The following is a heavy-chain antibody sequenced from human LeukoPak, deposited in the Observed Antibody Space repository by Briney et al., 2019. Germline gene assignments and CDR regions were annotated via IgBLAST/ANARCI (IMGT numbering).Heavy chain of an antibody. V-gene: IGHV3-74*01. CDR2: LSSDGRST. CDR3: ARDLGY. Sequence: PGGSLRLSCEVSGFTVSTYWMHWVRQGPGKGLEWVARLSSDGRSTNYADFVKGRFTISRDNTKNSLYLQMNSLRADDTAVFYCARDLGYWGQGTLVTVSS. J-gene: IGHJ4*02. CDR1: GFTVSTYW.